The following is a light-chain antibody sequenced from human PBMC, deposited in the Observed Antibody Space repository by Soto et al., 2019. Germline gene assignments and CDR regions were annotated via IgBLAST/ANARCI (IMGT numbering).Light chain of an antibody. J-gene: IGLJ2*01. Sequence: QSALTQPASVSGSPGQSITISCTGTSSDVGGYSYVSWYQQHPGKTPKLMIYVVSNRPSGVSHRFSGSKSGNTASLTISGIQAEDGACLYRRSFFFHPRGVFRGGTKLTVL. CDR1: SSDVGGYSY. CDR3: RSFFFHPRGV. CDR2: VVS. V-gene: IGLV2-14*01.